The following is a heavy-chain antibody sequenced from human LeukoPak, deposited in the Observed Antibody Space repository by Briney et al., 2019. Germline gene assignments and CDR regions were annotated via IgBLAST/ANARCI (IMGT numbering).Heavy chain of an antibody. Sequence: GGSLRLSCAASGFTFSSYSMNWVRQAPGKGLEWVSSISSSSSYIYYADSVKGRFTISRDSAKNSLYLQMNSLRAEDTAVYYCARDLYPGFFQHWGQGTLVTVSS. D-gene: IGHD3-10*01. CDR1: GFTFSSYS. V-gene: IGHV3-21*01. J-gene: IGHJ1*01. CDR2: ISSSSSYI. CDR3: ARDLYPGFFQH.